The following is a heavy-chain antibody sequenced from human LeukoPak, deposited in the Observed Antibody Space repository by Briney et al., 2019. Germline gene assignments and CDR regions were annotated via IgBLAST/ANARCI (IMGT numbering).Heavy chain of an antibody. CDR2: ISGYGADT. CDR3: AKSSGYMDV. CDR1: GFTFSSYA. D-gene: IGHD3-22*01. J-gene: IGHJ6*03. Sequence: GGSLRLSCAASGFTFSSYAMSWVRQAPGKGLEWVSTISGYGADTFYAESVKGRFTISRDNSKNTLYLEVNSLRVEDTAAYYCAKSSGYMDVWGKGTTVTVSS. V-gene: IGHV3-23*01.